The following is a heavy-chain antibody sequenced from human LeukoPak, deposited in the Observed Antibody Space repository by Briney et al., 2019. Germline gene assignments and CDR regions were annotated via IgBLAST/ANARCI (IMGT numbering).Heavy chain of an antibody. CDR1: GFTFSSYA. V-gene: IGHV3-64D*06. Sequence: GGSLRLSCSASGFTFSSYAMHWVRQAPGRGLEYVSAISSNGGGPYYADSVKGRFTISRDNSKNTLYLQMSSLRAEDTAVYYCVRQLAVPGPGYFDLWGRGTLVTVSS. CDR3: VRQLAVPGPGYFDL. D-gene: IGHD6-19*01. J-gene: IGHJ2*01. CDR2: ISSNGGGP.